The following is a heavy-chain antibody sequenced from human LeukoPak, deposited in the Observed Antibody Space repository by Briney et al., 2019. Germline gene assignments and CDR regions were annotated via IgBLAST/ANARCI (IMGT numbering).Heavy chain of an antibody. CDR1: GYSFIGYG. CDR2: ISGSTGNT. Sequence: ASVKVSCKASGYSFIGYGISWVRQAPGQGLEWMGWISGSTGNTDYSEKFQGRVTMTKDTSTTTAYLELRGLRSDDTAMYYCARDTSDSWYDIFGDYWGQGTLVTVSS. V-gene: IGHV1-18*01. D-gene: IGHD6-13*01. CDR3: ARDTSDSWYDIFGDY. J-gene: IGHJ4*02.